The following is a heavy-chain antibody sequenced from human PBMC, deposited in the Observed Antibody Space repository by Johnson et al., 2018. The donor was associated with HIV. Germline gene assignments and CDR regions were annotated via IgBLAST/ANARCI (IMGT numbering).Heavy chain of an antibody. CDR2: ISSGGRGM. J-gene: IGHJ3*01. CDR1: GFTFSDSY. D-gene: IGHD2-15*01. CDR3: ARRGGTGYSEPIDF. Sequence: QVQLVESGGGLVKPGGSLRLSCAASGFTFSDSYMTWIRQAPGKGLEWIAYISSGGRGMNYADSVKGRFTVPRDNAKKSLYLQMESLRVDDTAIYYCARRGGTGYSEPIDFWGQGTMVTVSS. V-gene: IGHV3-11*04.